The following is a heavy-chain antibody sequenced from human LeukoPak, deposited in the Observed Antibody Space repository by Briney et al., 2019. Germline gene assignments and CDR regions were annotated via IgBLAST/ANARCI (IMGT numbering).Heavy chain of an antibody. CDR2: IFYSGST. J-gene: IGHJ3*02. D-gene: IGHD1-26*01. CDR1: GGSISSGDYY. CDR3: ARDQRVVGATADAFAI. V-gene: IGHV4-30-4*08. Sequence: PSQTLSLTCTVSGGSISSGDYYWSWIRQPPGKGLEWIGYIFYSGSTYYNPSLKSRVTISVDTSKNQFSLKLSSVTAADTAVYYCARDQRVVGATADAFAIWGQGTMVTVSS.